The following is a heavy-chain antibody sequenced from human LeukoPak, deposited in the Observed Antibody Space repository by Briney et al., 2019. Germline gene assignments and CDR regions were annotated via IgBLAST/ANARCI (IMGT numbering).Heavy chain of an antibody. J-gene: IGHJ4*02. CDR3: ARVLAAAGTSYPQDY. D-gene: IGHD6-13*01. V-gene: IGHV1-18*01. Sequence: ASVKVSCKASGYTFTSYDINWVRQAPGQGLEWMGWISAYNGNTNYAQKLQGRVTMTTDTSTSTAYMELRSLRSDDTAVYYCARVLAAAGTSYPQDYWGQGTLVTVSS. CDR2: ISAYNGNT. CDR1: GYTFTSYD.